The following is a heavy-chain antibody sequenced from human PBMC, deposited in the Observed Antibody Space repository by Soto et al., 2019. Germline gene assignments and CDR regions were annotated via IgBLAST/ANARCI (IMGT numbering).Heavy chain of an antibody. D-gene: IGHD3-22*01. CDR2: IIPIFGTA. J-gene: IGHJ4*02. V-gene: IGHV1-69*01. CDR3: ARAPYYYDSSGYYSSVFDY. CDR1: GGTFSSYA. Sequence: QVQLVQSGAEVKKPGSSAKVSCKASGGTFSSYAISWVRQAPGQGLEWMGGIIPIFGTANYAQKFQGRVTITADESTSTAYMELSSLRSEDTAVYYCARAPYYYDSSGYYSSVFDYWGQGTLVTVSS.